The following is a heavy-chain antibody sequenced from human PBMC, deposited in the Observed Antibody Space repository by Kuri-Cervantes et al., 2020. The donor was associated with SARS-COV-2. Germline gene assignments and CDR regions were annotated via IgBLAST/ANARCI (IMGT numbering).Heavy chain of an antibody. J-gene: IGHJ4*02. D-gene: IGHD6-19*01. V-gene: IGHV3-30-3*01. CDR3: ARRSSGWTIDY. Sequence: GGSLRLSCAASGFTFSSYAMHWVRQAPGKGLEWVAVISYDGSNKYYADSVKGRFTISRDNSKNTLYLQMNSLRAVDTAVYYCARRSSGWTIDYWGQGTLVTVSS. CDR1: GFTFSSYA. CDR2: ISYDGSNK.